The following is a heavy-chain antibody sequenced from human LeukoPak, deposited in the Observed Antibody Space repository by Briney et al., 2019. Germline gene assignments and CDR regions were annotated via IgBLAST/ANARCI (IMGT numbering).Heavy chain of an antibody. CDR2: IWYDGSNK. Sequence: PGRSLRLSCAASGFTFSNYAMYWVRQAPGEGLEWVAVIWYDGSNKYYADSVKGRFTISRDNSKNTLYLQMNSLRAEDTAVYYCARDDCSSTSCYFDYWGQGTLVTVSS. V-gene: IGHV3-33*07. J-gene: IGHJ4*02. CDR3: ARDDCSSTSCYFDY. D-gene: IGHD2-2*01. CDR1: GFTFSNYA.